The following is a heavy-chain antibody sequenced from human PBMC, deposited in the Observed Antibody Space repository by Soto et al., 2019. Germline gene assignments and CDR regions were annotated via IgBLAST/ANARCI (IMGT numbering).Heavy chain of an antibody. D-gene: IGHD3-3*01. CDR3: ARDLPSYYDSWSGYYLYYYYYGMDV. J-gene: IGHJ6*02. CDR2: ISAYNGNT. CDR1: GYTFTSYG. Sequence: ASVKVSCKASGYTFTSYGISWVRQAPGQGLEWMGWISAYNGNTNYAQKLQGRVTMTTDTSTSTAYMELRSLRSDDTAVYYCARDLPSYYDSWSGYYLYYYYYGMDVWGQGTTVTVSS. V-gene: IGHV1-18*01.